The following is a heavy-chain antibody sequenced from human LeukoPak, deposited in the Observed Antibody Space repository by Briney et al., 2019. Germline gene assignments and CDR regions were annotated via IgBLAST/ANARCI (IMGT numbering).Heavy chain of an antibody. CDR3: ATEGRMPSTTPALNWFDP. V-gene: IGHV3-7*01. CDR2: IKEDGSEK. Sequence: GGSLRLSCAASGFTFSSYSMNWVRQAPGKGLEWVANIKEDGSEKYYVDSVKGRFAISRDNAKNSLYLQMDSLRAEDTAVYYCATEGRMPSTTPALNWFDPWGQGTLVTVSS. J-gene: IGHJ5*02. D-gene: IGHD1/OR15-1a*01. CDR1: GFTFSSYS.